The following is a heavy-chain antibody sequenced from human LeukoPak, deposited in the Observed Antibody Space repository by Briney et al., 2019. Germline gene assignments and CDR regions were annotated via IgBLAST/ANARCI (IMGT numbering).Heavy chain of an antibody. CDR1: VYTFTSYG. Sequence: ASVKVSCKASVYTFTSYGISWVRHAPGQGLEWMGWISAYNGNTNYAQNLQGSVTMTTETSTRTAYMELRSLRSDDTAVYYCARDLITMVRGVSPGFLGDYWGQGTLVTVSS. J-gene: IGHJ4*02. D-gene: IGHD3-10*01. V-gene: IGHV1-18*01. CDR2: ISAYNGNT. CDR3: ARDLITMVRGVSPGFLGDY.